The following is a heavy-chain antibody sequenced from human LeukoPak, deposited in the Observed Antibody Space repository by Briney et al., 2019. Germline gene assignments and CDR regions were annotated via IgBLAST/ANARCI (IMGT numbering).Heavy chain of an antibody. CDR2: ITDTGGLT. V-gene: IGHV3-23*01. D-gene: IGHD3-10*01. CDR3: AKDFSGGWGVRHAFDI. CDR1: GFTFSTYA. J-gene: IGHJ3*02. Sequence: PGGSLRLSCAASGFTFSTYAMSWVRQAPGKGLQWVSTITDTGGLTYYPDSVKGQFTISRDNSKNTLYVQMNSLRAEDTAVYYCAKDFSGGWGVRHAFDIWGQGTVVTVSS.